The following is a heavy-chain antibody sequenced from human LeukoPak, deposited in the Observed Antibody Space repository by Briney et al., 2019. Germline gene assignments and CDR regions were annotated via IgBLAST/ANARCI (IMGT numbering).Heavy chain of an antibody. J-gene: IGHJ3*02. CDR1: GFTFSSYS. CDR2: ISSSSSYI. V-gene: IGHV3-21*01. Sequence: GGSLRLSCAASGFTFSSYSMDWVRQAPGKGLEWVSSISSSSSYIYYADSVKGRFTISRDNAKNSLYLQMNSLRAEDTAVYYCASSDLYDFWSGYYTATFDIWGQGTMVTVSS. CDR3: ASSDLYDFWSGYYTATFDI. D-gene: IGHD3-3*01.